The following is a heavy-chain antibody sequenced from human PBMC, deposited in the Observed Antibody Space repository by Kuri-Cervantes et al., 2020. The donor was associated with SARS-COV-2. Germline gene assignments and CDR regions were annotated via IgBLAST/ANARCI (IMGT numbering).Heavy chain of an antibody. Sequence: AVNVSCKFSGYTLTELSMHWVRQAPGKGLEWMGGFDSEDGETIYAQKFQGRVTMTEDTSTDTAYMELSSLKSEDTAVYYCATSYVAFLRYPFYWGQGTLVTVSS. J-gene: IGHJ4*02. V-gene: IGHV1-24*01. CDR3: ATSYVAFLRYPFY. CDR2: FDSEDGET. D-gene: IGHD3-16*01. CDR1: GYTLTELS.